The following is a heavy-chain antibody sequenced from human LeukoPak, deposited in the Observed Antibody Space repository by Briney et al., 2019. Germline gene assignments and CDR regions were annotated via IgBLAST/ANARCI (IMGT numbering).Heavy chain of an antibody. J-gene: IGHJ4*02. Sequence: ASVKVSCKASGYSFTGYYLHWVRQAPGQGLEWMGWINPNSGGTNYAQKFQGRVTMTRDTSITTAYMDLYRLRSDDTAVYYCTRGGYYEPIDSWGQGTLVTVSS. D-gene: IGHD3-22*01. CDR2: INPNSGGT. CDR3: TRGGYYEPIDS. CDR1: GYSFTGYY. V-gene: IGHV1-2*02.